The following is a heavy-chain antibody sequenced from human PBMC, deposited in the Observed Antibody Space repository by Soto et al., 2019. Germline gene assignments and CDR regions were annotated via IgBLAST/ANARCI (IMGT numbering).Heavy chain of an antibody. CDR3: ARGAVSGTDHYYRGMDV. J-gene: IGHJ6*02. V-gene: IGHV3-23*01. D-gene: IGHD1-1*01. CDR2: INFFLGKT. Sequence: EVQLLASGGGLVQPGGSLTLSCAASGFNFNGYGISWVRQSPEKGLEWVASINFFLGKTYYADSVKGRSTISKDDAKDTVYLHLNSLRADDTAIYYCARGAVSGTDHYYRGMDVWGQGSPVTVSS. CDR1: GFNFNGYG.